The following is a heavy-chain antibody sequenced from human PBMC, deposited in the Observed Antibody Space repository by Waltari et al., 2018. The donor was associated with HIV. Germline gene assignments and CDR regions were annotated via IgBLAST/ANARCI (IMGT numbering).Heavy chain of an antibody. V-gene: IGHV3-33*01. D-gene: IGHD3-22*01. CDR3: ARGGYYYDISGYYHY. J-gene: IGHJ4*02. CDR1: GFPFSNFD. CDR2: IWYDGENK. Sequence: QVQLVESGGGVVQPGRSLRLSCAASGFPFSNFDMHWVRQAPGKGLEWVAVIWYDGENKYYADSVKGRFTISRDNSKNTLYLQMNSLRVEDTAVYYCARGGYYYDISGYYHYWGQGTLVTVSS.